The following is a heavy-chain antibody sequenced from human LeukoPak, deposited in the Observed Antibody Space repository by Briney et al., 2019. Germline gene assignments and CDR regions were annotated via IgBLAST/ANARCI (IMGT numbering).Heavy chain of an antibody. CDR3: ARGGGRAVAGSGY. CDR1: GYTFTGYY. Sequence: ASVKVSCKASGYTFTGYYMHWVRQTPGQGLEWMGWINPNSGGTNYAQKFQGRVTMTRDTSISTAYVELSRLRSDDTAVYYCARGGGRAVAGSGYWGQRTLVTVSS. CDR2: INPNSGGT. V-gene: IGHV1-2*02. D-gene: IGHD6-19*01. J-gene: IGHJ4*02.